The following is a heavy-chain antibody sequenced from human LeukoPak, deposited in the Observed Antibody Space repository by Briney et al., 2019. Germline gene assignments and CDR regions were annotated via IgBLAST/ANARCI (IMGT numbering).Heavy chain of an antibody. V-gene: IGHV3-23*01. CDR2: ISSGGST. CDR3: AKAWYCTGASCYSGYHFDY. CDR1: GFTLSSYA. Sequence: PGGSLRLSCAASGFTLSSYAMSWVRQAPGKGLEWVSVISSGGSTYYADSVKGRFTISRDNSKNTPYLQMNSLRAEDTAVYYCAKAWYCTGASCYSGYHFDYWGQGTLVTVSS. J-gene: IGHJ4*02. D-gene: IGHD2-15*01.